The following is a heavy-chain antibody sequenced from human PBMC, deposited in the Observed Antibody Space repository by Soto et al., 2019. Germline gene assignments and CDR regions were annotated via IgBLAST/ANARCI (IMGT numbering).Heavy chain of an antibody. V-gene: IGHV3-30-3*01. CDR1: GFTFSSYA. J-gene: IGHJ4*02. D-gene: IGHD1-7*01. CDR3: ARDSELELAPGLDY. CDR2: ISYDGSNK. Sequence: GGSLRLSCAASGFTFSSYAMHWVRQAPGKGLEWVAVISYDGSNKYYADSVKGRFTISRDNSKNTLYLQMNSLRAEDTAVYYCARDSELELAPGLDYWGQGTLVTVSS.